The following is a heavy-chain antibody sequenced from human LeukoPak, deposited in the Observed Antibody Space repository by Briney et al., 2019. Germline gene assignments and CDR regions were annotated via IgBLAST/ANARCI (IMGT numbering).Heavy chain of an antibody. J-gene: IGHJ4*02. CDR2: IYYSGST. CDR3: ARTQLGYRSGGSCYGDY. CDR1: GGSISSSSYY. Sequence: SETLSLTCTVSGGSISSSSYYWGWIRQPPGKGLEWIGSIYYSGSTYYNPSLKSRVTISVDTSKNQFSLKLSSVTAADTAVYYCARTQLGYRSGGSCYGDYWGQGNLVTVSS. D-gene: IGHD2-15*01. V-gene: IGHV4-39*01.